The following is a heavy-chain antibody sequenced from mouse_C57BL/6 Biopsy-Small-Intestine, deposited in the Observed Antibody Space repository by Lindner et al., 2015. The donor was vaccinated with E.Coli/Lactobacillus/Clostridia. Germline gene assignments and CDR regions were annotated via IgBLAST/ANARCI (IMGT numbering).Heavy chain of an antibody. CDR2: IDPANGNT. CDR3: ARGYYRYYWYFDV. V-gene: IGHV14-3*01. CDR1: GFNIKDDY. J-gene: IGHJ1*01. D-gene: IGHD2-14*01. Sequence: VQLQESGAELVRPGASVKLSCTASGFNIKDDYMHWVKQRPEQGLEWIGRIDPANGNTKYAPKFQDKATITADTSSNTAYLQLSSLTSEDTAVYYCARGYYRYYWYFDVWGAGTTVTVSS.